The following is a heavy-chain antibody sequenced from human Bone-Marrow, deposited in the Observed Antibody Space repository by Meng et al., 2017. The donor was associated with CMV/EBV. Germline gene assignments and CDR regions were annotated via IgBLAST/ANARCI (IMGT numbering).Heavy chain of an antibody. CDR1: GDSVSSNSAA. D-gene: IGHD2-21*01. J-gene: IGHJ4*02. V-gene: IGHV6-1*01. CDR2: TYYRSKWYN. Sequence: SQTLSLTCAISGDSVSSNSAAWNWIRQSPSRGLEWLGRTYYRSKWYNDYAVSVKSRITINPDTSKNQFSLQLNSVTPEDTAVYYCAREGYCGGDCYSNYFYYWGQGTLVTVSS. CDR3: AREGYCGGDCYSNYFYY.